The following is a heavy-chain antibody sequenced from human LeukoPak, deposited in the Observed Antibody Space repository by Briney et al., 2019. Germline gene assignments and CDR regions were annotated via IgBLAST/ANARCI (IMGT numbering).Heavy chain of an antibody. CDR2: IYHSGST. V-gene: IGHV4-30-2*02. CDR3: ASAFGYYFYMDV. Sequence: SETLSLTCTVSGGSISSGGYYWSWIRQPPGKGLEWIGYIYHSGSTYYNPSLKSRVTISVDRSKNQFSLRLRSVTAADTAVYYCASAFGYYFYMDVWGKGTTVTVSS. J-gene: IGHJ6*03. D-gene: IGHD3-3*01. CDR1: GGSISSGGYY.